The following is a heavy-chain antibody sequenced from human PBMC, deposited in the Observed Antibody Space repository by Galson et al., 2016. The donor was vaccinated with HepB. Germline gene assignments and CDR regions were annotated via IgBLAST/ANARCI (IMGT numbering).Heavy chain of an antibody. D-gene: IGHD2-15*01. J-gene: IGHJ4*02. CDR2: ISGSGITT. CDR3: ARMFGGYIDY. V-gene: IGHV3-23*01. CDR1: GFTLSNYA. Sequence: SLRLSCAASGFTLSNYAMRWVRQAPGKGLEWVSDISGSGITTYYADSVKGRFTISRDNSKKTVYLQMSSLRAEDTAVYYCARMFGGYIDYLGQGTLVTVSS.